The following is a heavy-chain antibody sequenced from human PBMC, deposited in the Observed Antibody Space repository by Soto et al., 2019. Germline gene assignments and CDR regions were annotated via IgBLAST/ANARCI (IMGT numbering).Heavy chain of an antibody. V-gene: IGHV3-23*01. Sequence: GGSLRLSCAASGFTFSSYAMSWVRQAPGKGLEWVSAISGSGGSTYYADSVKGRFTISRDNSKNTLYLQMSSLRAQDTAVYYCVKDSSSWPYNAFDIWGQGTMVTVSS. D-gene: IGHD6-13*01. J-gene: IGHJ3*02. CDR1: GFTFSSYA. CDR3: VKDSSSWPYNAFDI. CDR2: ISGSGGST.